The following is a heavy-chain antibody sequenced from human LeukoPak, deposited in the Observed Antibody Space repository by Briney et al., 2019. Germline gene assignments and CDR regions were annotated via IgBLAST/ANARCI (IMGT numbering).Heavy chain of an antibody. J-gene: IGHJ4*02. D-gene: IGHD6-13*01. CDR3: ARDRDSSSWYETFDFDH. Sequence: PGGSLRLSCAASGFTFSDYYMSWVRQAPGKGLEWLSYISYTGNTIYYADSVKGRFTISRDNAKNSVFLQMNSLRGEDTALYFCARDRDSSSWYETFDFDHWGQGTLVTVST. CDR1: GFTFSDYY. CDR2: ISYTGNTI. V-gene: IGHV3-11*04.